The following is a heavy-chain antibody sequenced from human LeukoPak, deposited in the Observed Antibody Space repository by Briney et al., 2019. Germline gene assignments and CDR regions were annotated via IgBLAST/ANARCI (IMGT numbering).Heavy chain of an antibody. J-gene: IGHJ4*02. D-gene: IGHD1-26*01. CDR1: GFTFSSYA. V-gene: IGHV3-23*01. CDR3: AREQGHTDY. CDR2: TSAGGGST. Sequence: AGGSLRLSCAASGFTFSSYAMSWVRQAPGKGLEWVSATSAGGGSTYYADSVKGRFTISRDNSKNTLYLQMNSLRAEDTAVYYCAREQGHTDYWGQGTLVTVSS.